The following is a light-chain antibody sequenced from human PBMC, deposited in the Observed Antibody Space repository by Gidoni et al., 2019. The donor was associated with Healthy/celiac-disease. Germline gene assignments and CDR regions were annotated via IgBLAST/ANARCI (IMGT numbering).Light chain of an antibody. V-gene: IGKV1-39*01. J-gene: IGKJ1*01. CDR1: QSISTN. CDR2: AAS. CDR3: QQSYSTPWT. Sequence: DIHITQSPSSLSASVGDRVTITCRASQSISTNLNWYQQKPGKAPKRLIYAASSLQTGVPSRFSGSGTGTDFTLTISSLQPEDFATYYCQQSYSTPWTFGQGTKVEIK.